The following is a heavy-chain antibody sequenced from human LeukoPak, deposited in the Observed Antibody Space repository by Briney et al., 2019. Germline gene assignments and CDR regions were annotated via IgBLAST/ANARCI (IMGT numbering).Heavy chain of an antibody. D-gene: IGHD6-13*01. Sequence: PGGSLKLSCAASGFTFSSYGIKWVRQAPGKGLEWVAVISWDGKDKYYADSVKGRFTIPRDNSKNAVSLEMNSLRTDDTAVYYCAKSISGWWTPGVDHWGQGTLVTVSP. J-gene: IGHJ5*02. CDR2: ISWDGKDK. CDR3: AKSISGWWTPGVDH. CDR1: GFTFSSYG. V-gene: IGHV3-30*18.